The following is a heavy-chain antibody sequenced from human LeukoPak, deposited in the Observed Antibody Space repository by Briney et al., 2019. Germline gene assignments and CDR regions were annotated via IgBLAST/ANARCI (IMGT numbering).Heavy chain of an antibody. CDR1: GFTVSSNY. CDR2: IYSGGST. V-gene: IGHV3-66*02. CDR3: ARCGKLRFGGYYMDV. D-gene: IGHD3-3*01. J-gene: IGHJ6*03. Sequence: LSGGSLRLSCAASGFTVSSNYMSWVRQAPGKGLEWVSVIYSGGSTYYADSVKGRFTISRDNSKNTLYLQMNSLRAEDTAVYYCARCGKLRFGGYYMDVWGKGTTVTVSS.